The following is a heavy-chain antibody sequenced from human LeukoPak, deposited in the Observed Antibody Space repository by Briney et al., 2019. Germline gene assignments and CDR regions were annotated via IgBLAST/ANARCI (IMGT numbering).Heavy chain of an antibody. Sequence: GSSVKVSCKASGFTFTRSAVQWVRQARGQRLEWIGWIVVGSGNTNYAQKFQGRVTITRDMSTSTAYMELSSLRSEDTAVYYCAAAESVTTGYYFDYWGQGTLVTVSS. J-gene: IGHJ4*02. D-gene: IGHD4-17*01. V-gene: IGHV1-58*01. CDR2: IVVGSGNT. CDR3: AAAESVTTGYYFDY. CDR1: GFTFTRSA.